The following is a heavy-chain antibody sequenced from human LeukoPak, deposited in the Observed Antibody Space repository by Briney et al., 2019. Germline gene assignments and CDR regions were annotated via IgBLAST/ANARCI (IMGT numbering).Heavy chain of an antibody. CDR2: IPGNSRYI. Sequence: PGGSLRLSCAASGFTFSSYEMNWVRQAPGKGLEWVSSIPGNSRYIYYADSVKGRFTISRDNARNSVFLQMSSLTAEDTAVYYCARGGAFGVDRNDYWGQGTLVTVSS. V-gene: IGHV3-21*06. J-gene: IGHJ4*02. CDR3: ARGGAFGVDRNDY. CDR1: GFTFSSYE. D-gene: IGHD3-3*01.